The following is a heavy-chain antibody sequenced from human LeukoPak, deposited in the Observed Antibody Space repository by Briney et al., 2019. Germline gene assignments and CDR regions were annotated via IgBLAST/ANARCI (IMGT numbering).Heavy chain of an antibody. CDR1: GGSFSGYY. D-gene: IGHD3-22*01. CDR3: ARGMTIVVVTNFDP. Sequence: SETLSLTCAVYGGSFSGYYRSWIRQPPGKGLEWIGEINHSGSTNYNPSLKSRVTISVDTSKNQFSLKLSSVTAADTAVYYCARGMTIVVVTNFDPWGQGTLVTVSS. J-gene: IGHJ5*02. V-gene: IGHV4-34*01. CDR2: INHSGST.